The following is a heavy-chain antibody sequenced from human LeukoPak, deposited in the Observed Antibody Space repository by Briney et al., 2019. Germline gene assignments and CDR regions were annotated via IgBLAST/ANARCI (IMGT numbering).Heavy chain of an antibody. Sequence: ASVKVSCKASGGTFSSYAISWVRQAPGQGLEWMGWISPYNGNTNYAQKLQGRVTMTTDTSTSTAYMELRSLRSDDTAVYYCARDPVSSSWYSAYNYYGMDVWGQGTTVTVSS. CDR2: ISPYNGNT. CDR1: GGTFSSYA. CDR3: ARDPVSSSWYSAYNYYGMDV. D-gene: IGHD6-13*01. V-gene: IGHV1-18*01. J-gene: IGHJ6*02.